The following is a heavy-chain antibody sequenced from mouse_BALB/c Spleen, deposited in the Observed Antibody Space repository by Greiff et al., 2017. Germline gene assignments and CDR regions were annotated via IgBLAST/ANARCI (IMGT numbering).Heavy chain of an antibody. CDR3: ARETTAYFDY. J-gene: IGHJ2*01. V-gene: IGHV1S137*01. D-gene: IGHD1-2*01. CDR1: GYTFTDYA. Sequence: QVQLKESGAELVRPGVSVKISCKGSGYTFTDYAMHWVKQSHAKSLEWIGVISTYYGDASYNQKFKGKATMTVDKSSSTAYMELARLTSEDSAIYYCARETTAYFDYWGQGTTLTVSS. CDR2: ISTYYGDA.